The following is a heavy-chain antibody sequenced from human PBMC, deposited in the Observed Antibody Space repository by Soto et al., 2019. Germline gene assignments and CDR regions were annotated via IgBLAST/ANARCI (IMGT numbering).Heavy chain of an antibody. CDR2: IYYLGST. Sequence: PSELLANTCSVSVGSMSAYFLSCVIKSQRKGLEWIGYIYYLGSTDYNPSLKSRVTISVDTSKRQFSLRLTSVTAADTAVYYCARDGYDGSGSPYPAYWGPGTQVT. CDR3: ARDGYDGSGSPYPAY. J-gene: IGHJ4*02. CDR1: VGSMSAYF. D-gene: IGHD3-10*01. V-gene: IGHV4-59*01.